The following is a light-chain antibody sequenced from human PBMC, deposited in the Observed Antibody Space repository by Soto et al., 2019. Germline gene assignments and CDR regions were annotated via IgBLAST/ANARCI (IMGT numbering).Light chain of an antibody. CDR3: QPYANYETST. CDR1: QSIGTW. Sequence: DIQLTQSPSTLSASVGDRVTITCRASQSIGTWLAWYQHRPGEGPKLLIHDASTLESGVPSRFSGSECATEFRLIISSLESGDSGPSHCQPYANYETSTFGQGTKVESK. J-gene: IGKJ1*01. CDR2: DAS. V-gene: IGKV1-5*01.